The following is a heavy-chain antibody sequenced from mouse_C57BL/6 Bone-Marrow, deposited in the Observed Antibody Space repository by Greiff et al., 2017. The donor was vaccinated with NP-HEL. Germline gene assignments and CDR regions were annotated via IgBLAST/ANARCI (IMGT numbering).Heavy chain of an antibody. CDR3: AKKTPYYGSSAMDY. CDR1: GFSLTSYG. D-gene: IGHD1-1*01. Sequence: VQLQQSGPGLVQPSQSLSITCTVSGFSLTSYGVHWVRQSPGKGLEWLGVIWRGGSTDYNAAFMSRLSITKDNSKSQVFFKMNSLQADDTAIYYCAKKTPYYGSSAMDYWGQGTSVTVSS. J-gene: IGHJ4*01. CDR2: IWRGGST. V-gene: IGHV2-5*01.